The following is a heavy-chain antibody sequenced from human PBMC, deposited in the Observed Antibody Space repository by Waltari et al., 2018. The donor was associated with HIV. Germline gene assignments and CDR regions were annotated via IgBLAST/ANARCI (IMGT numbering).Heavy chain of an antibody. CDR3: ANTPPYTIGRGWFDP. J-gene: IGHJ5*02. CDR2: ICASGDKT. Sequence: EVQLLESGGGLVQPGGSLRLTCAASGFTFSSYAMSWVRQAPGKGLFWVAGICASGDKTYYADAVKGRFTISRHNSKKTLYLQMNSLTAEDTAVYHCANTPPYTIGRGWFDPWGQGTLVTVSS. D-gene: IGHD2-2*02. V-gene: IGHV3-23*01. CDR1: GFTFSSYA.